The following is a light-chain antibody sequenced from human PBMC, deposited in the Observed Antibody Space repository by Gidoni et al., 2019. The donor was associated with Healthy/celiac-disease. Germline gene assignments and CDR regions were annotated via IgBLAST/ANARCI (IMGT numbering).Light chain of an antibody. CDR2: WAS. V-gene: IGKV4-1*01. Sequence: DIVMTQSPDSLAVSLGERATINCKSSQSVLYSSNNKNYLAWYQQKPGQPPKLLIYWASTRESGVPDRFSGSGSGTDFTRTISSLQAEDVAVYYCQQYYSTPRLTFGGXTKVEIK. J-gene: IGKJ4*01. CDR1: QSVLYSSNNKNY. CDR3: QQYYSTPRLT.